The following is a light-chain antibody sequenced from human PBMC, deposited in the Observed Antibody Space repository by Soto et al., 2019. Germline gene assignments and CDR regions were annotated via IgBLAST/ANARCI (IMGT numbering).Light chain of an antibody. Sequence: VLTQPASVSGSPGQAITISCSGTSSDVGAFNYVSWYQQHPGKAPKLMIYDVSNRPSGVSNRFSGSKSGNTASLTISGLRAEDEADYYCNSYTSNNTYVFGTRTKVTVL. J-gene: IGLJ1*01. CDR3: NSYTSNNTYV. V-gene: IGLV2-14*03. CDR2: DVS. CDR1: SSDVGAFNY.